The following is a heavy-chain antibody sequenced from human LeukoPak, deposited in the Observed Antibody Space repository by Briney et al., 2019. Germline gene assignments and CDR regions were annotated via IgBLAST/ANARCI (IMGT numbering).Heavy chain of an antibody. J-gene: IGHJ4*02. D-gene: IGHD6-19*01. CDR3: ARLASGXXHYFDY. CDR2: IYYSGST. CDR1: GGSISSYF. Sequence: PSETLSLTCTVSGGSISSYFWSWIRQPPGKGLELIGYIYYSGSTNYSPSLKSRVTISVDTSKNQFSLKLSSVTAADTAVYYCARLASGXXHYFDYXGQXTXXXVSS. V-gene: IGHV4-59*01.